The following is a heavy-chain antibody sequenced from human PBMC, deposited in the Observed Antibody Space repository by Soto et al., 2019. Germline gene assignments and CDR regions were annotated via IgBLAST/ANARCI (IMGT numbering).Heavy chain of an antibody. CDR3: ARDVPTVTTGGPDY. CDR2: ISAYNGNT. D-gene: IGHD4-17*01. V-gene: IGHV1-18*01. Sequence: QVQLVQSGVEVEKPGASVKVSCKASGYTFTSYGVSWVRQAPGQGLEWMGWISAYNGNTNYAQKFQGRVTMTTDTSTSTAYMELRSLRSDDTVVYYCARDVPTVTTGGPDYWGLGTLVTVSS. J-gene: IGHJ4*02. CDR1: GYTFTSYG.